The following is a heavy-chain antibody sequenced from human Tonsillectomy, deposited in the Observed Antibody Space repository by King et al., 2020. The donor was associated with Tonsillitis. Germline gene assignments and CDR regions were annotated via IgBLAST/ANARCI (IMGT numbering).Heavy chain of an antibody. J-gene: IGHJ5*02. Sequence: VQLQESGPGLVKPSETLSLTCSVSGVSINSYYWSWIRQPPGKGLEWIGNNYYTGNTNYNPSLKSRVTISVDTSKNQFSLKLTSVTAADTAVYYCAREYTTVSWFDPWGQGTLVTVSS. CDR1: GVSINSYY. V-gene: IGHV4-59*12. CDR2: NYYTGNT. CDR3: AREYTTVSWFDP. D-gene: IGHD2-2*02.